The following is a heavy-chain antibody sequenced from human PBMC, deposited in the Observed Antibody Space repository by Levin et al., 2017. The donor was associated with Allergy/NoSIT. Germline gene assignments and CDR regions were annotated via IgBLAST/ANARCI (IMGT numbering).Heavy chain of an antibody. CDR3: ARKDYIAPYYFDY. V-gene: IGHV4-4*02. D-gene: IGHD2-15*01. CDR1: GGSISSSNW. CDR2: IYHSGST. J-gene: IGHJ4*02. Sequence: SETLSLTCAVSGGSISSSNWWSWVRQPPGKGLEWIGEIYHSGSTNYNPSLKSRVTISVDKSKNQFSLKLSSVTAADTAVYYCARKDYIAPYYFDYWGQGTLVTVSS.